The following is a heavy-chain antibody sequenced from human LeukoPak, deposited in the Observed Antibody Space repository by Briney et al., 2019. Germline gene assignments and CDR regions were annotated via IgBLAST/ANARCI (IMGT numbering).Heavy chain of an antibody. CDR3: ARLDEDFYYDGSGYNF. J-gene: IGHJ4*02. CDR2: IYPGDSET. V-gene: IGHV5-51*01. Sequence: GESLKIPCRASGYRFTNYRIAWVRQMPGIGLECLGIIYPGDSETTYSPSFQGQVTISVDKAINTAYLQWRTLKTSDTAMYYCARLDEDFYYDGSGYNFWGQGTLVTVSS. D-gene: IGHD3-22*01. CDR1: GYRFTNYR.